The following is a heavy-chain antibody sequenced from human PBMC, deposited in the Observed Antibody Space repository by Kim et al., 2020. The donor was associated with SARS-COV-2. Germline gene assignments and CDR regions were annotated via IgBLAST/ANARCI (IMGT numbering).Heavy chain of an antibody. D-gene: IGHD2-2*01. CDR3: ARCFEDIVVVPAAPTRVYYYYGMDV. Sequence: SETLSLTCTVSGGSISSGGYYWSWIRQHPGKGLEWIGYIYYSGSTYYNPSLKSRVTISVDTSKNQFSLKLSSVTAADTAVYYCARCFEDIVVVPAAPTRVYYYYGMDVWGQGTTVTVSS. J-gene: IGHJ6*02. CDR2: IYYSGST. V-gene: IGHV4-31*03. CDR1: GGSISSGGYY.